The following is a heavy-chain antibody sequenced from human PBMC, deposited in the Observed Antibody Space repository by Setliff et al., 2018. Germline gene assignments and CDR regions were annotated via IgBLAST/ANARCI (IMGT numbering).Heavy chain of an antibody. CDR1: GGTFSSYG. V-gene: IGHV1-69*13. J-gene: IGHJ6*03. CDR2: TIPIFGTT. D-gene: IGHD5-18*01. Sequence: ASVKVSCKASGGTFSSYGISWVRQAPGQGLEWMGGTIPIFGTTDYAQKFQGRVTIIADEFTGTAYMELSSLRTEDTAVYYCAREGVDTRSSTDYRYYMDLWGKGTTVTVSS. CDR3: AREGVDTRSSTDYRYYMDL.